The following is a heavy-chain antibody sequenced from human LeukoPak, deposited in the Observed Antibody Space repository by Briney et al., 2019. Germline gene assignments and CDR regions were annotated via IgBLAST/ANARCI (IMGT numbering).Heavy chain of an antibody. J-gene: IGHJ4*02. D-gene: IGHD7-27*01. CDR3: ARDLHWAFDF. CDR2: ISSSSSTI. CDR1: GLTFSSYS. Sequence: PGGSLRLSCVASGLTFSSYSMNWVRQAPGKGLEWVSYISSSSSTIYYADSVKGRFTISRDNAKNSLYLEMNSLRDEDTALYFCARDLHWAFDFWGQGALVTVSS. V-gene: IGHV3-48*02.